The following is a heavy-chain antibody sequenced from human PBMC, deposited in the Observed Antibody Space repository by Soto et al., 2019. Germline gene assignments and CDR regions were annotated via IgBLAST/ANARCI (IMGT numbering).Heavy chain of an antibody. CDR1: GLSFNIYW. V-gene: IGHV3-7*03. CDR2: VKQDGSEK. CDR3: ARAVTTVVTQDDYGMDV. Sequence: GWSMKLSRAASGLSFNIYWMSLVLQAPGKGLEWVANVKQDGSEKYYADSVKGRFTISRDNAKNSLYLQMNSLRAEDTAVYYCARAVTTVVTQDDYGMDVWGQGTTVTVSS. J-gene: IGHJ6*02. D-gene: IGHD4-17*01.